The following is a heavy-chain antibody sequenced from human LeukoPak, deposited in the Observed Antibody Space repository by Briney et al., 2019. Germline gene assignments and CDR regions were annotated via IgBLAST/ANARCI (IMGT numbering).Heavy chain of an antibody. Sequence: PGRSLRLSCAASGCTFSSYAMHWVRQAPGKGLEWVAVISYDGSNKYYADSVKGRFTISRDNSKNTLYLQMNSLRAEDTAVYYCATPGSYGSFDYWGQGTLVTVSS. CDR2: ISYDGSNK. J-gene: IGHJ4*02. CDR1: GCTFSSYA. D-gene: IGHD5-18*01. V-gene: IGHV3-30*04. CDR3: ATPGSYGSFDY.